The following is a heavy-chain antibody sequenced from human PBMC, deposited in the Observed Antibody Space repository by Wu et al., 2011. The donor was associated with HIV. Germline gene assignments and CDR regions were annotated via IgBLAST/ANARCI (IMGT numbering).Heavy chain of an antibody. CDR2: IIPIFVTP. V-gene: IGHV1-69*05. J-gene: IGHJ4*02. D-gene: IGHD4-23*01. CDR1: GGTFSNYA. CDR3: ARVRHYGGNSFHFDY. Sequence: QVQLVQSGAEVKKPGSSVKVSCKASGGTFSNYAISWVRQAPGQGLEWMGGIIPIFVTPNYAQKFQGRVTIITDESTSTVYMELSSLRSEDTAVYYCARVRHYGGNSFHFDYWGQGTLVTVSS.